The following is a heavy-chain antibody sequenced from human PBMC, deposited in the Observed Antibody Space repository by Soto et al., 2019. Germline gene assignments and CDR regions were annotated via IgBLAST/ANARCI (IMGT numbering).Heavy chain of an antibody. CDR3: ARDYGFYFDI. D-gene: IGHD3-10*01. J-gene: IGHJ3*02. Sequence: PGGSLRLSCAASGFTFSSYAMHWVRQAPGKGLERVAVISYDGSNKYYADYVKSRFTIYRDNSKKTQYLQMNRLRSEDTAVYYCARDYGFYFDIWGQGTMVTVSS. CDR1: GFTFSSYA. V-gene: IGHV3-30-3*01. CDR2: ISYDGSNK.